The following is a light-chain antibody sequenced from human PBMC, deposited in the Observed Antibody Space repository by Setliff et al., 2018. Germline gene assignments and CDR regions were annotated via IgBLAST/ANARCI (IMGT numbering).Light chain of an antibody. CDR1: GGLVGGYNY. J-gene: IGLJ1*01. Sequence: QSALTQPPSASGSPGQSVTISCTGTGGLVGGYNYVSWYQQHPGKAPRLIIYEVTKRPSGVPDRFSGSNSGNTASLTVSGLQAEDEADYYCTAYTSGTTDVFGTGTKVTVL. V-gene: IGLV2-8*01. CDR3: TAYTSGTTDV. CDR2: EVT.